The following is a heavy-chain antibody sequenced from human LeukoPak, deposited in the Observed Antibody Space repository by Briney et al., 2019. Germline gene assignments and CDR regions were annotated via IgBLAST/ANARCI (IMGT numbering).Heavy chain of an antibody. CDR2: ISSSSSYT. CDR1: GFTFSDYY. V-gene: IGHV3-11*03. Sequence: GGSLRLSCAASGFTFSDYYMSWIRQAPGKGLEWVSYISSSSSYTNYADSVKGRFTISRDNAKNSLHLQMNSLRAEDTAVYYCARKWLYCSGGSCYYFDYWGQGTLVTVSS. D-gene: IGHD2-15*01. J-gene: IGHJ4*02. CDR3: ARKWLYCSGGSCYYFDY.